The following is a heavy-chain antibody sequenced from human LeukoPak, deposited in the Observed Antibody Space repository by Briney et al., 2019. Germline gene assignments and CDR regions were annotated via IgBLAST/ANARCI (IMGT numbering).Heavy chain of an antibody. CDR3: ARAVWDSSGHLFDY. V-gene: IGHV3-21*01. CDR2: ISGSSSYI. D-gene: IGHD3-22*01. CDR1: GFTFSSYS. J-gene: IGHJ4*02. Sequence: GGSLRLSCAASGFTFSSYSMNWVRQALGKGLEWVSSISGSSSYIYYADSVRGRFTISRDNAKNSLYLQMNSLRAEDTAVYYCARAVWDSSGHLFDYWGQGTLVTVSS.